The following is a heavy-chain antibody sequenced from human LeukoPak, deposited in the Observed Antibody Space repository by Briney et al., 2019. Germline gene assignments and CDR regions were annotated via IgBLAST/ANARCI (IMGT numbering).Heavy chain of an antibody. CDR3: ARSRMSTVTTADV. D-gene: IGHD4-17*01. CDR1: GYSFTSYW. J-gene: IGHJ6*02. CDR2: IYPGDSDT. V-gene: IGHV5-51*01. Sequence: GESPKTSCKGSGYSFTSYWIGLVRQMPGKGLEWMGIIYPGDSDTRYSPSFQGQVTISADKSISTAYLQWSSLKASDTAMYYCARSRMSTVTTADVWGQGTTVTVSS.